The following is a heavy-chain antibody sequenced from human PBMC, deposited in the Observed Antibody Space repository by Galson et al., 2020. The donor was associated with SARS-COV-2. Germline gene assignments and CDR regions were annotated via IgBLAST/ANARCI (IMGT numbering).Heavy chain of an antibody. D-gene: IGHD6-19*01. CDR2: INHSGST. CDR1: GGSFSGYY. V-gene: IGHV4-34*01. Sequence: SETLSLTCAVYGGSFSGYYWSWIRQPPGKGLEWIGEINHSGSTNYNPSLKSRVPISVDTSKNQFSLKLSSVTAADTAVYYCAREPTYGYSSGWYTVEDYWGQGALVTVSS. J-gene: IGHJ4*02. CDR3: AREPTYGYSSGWYTVEDY.